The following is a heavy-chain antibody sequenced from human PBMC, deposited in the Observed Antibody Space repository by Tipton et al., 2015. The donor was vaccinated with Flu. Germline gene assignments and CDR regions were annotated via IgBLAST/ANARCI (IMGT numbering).Heavy chain of an antibody. J-gene: IGHJ6*02. Sequence: TLSLTCTVSGASIRSYYWSWIRQPPGKGLEWIGYIYYSGITNYNPSLKSRVTISVDTSKNQFSLKLSSVTAADTAVYYCARDLWNDRRAYYYYGVDVWGQGTTVTVSS. CDR1: GASIRSYY. CDR3: ARDLWNDRRAYYYYGVDV. V-gene: IGHV4-59*01. D-gene: IGHD1-1*01. CDR2: IYYSGIT.